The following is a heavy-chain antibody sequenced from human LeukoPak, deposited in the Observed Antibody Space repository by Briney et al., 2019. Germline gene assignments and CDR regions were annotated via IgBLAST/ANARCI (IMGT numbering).Heavy chain of an antibody. D-gene: IGHD3-9*01. CDR1: GGSIRSYY. CDR2: VYYSGST. V-gene: IGHV4-59*01. CDR3: ARGSDILTGYSYYYYYGMDV. Sequence: SETLSLTCTVSGGSIRSYYWSWIRQPPGKGLEWIGYVYYSGSTNYNPSLKSRVTISVDTSKNQFSLQLSSVTAADTAVYYCARGSDILTGYSYYYYYGMDVWGQGTTVTVSS. J-gene: IGHJ6*02.